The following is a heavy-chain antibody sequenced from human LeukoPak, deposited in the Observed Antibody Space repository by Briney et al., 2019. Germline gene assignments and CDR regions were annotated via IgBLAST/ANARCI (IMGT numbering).Heavy chain of an antibody. D-gene: IGHD3-10*01. J-gene: IGHJ3*02. Sequence: SETLSLTCTVSGGSISSYYWSWIRQPPGKGLEWIGYIYYSGSTNYNPSLKSRVTISVDTSKNQFSLKLSSVTAADTAVYYCARYFQGPLDAFDIWGQGTMVTVSS. CDR1: GGSISSYY. V-gene: IGHV4-59*01. CDR2: IYYSGST. CDR3: ARYFQGPLDAFDI.